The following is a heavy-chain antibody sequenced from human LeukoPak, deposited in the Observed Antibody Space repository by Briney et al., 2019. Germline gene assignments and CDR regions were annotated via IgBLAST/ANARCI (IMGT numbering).Heavy chain of an antibody. CDR1: GFTFSGYG. Sequence: PGGSLRLSCAASGFTFSGYGMYWVRQAPGRGLECVSFIRNDGGYTFYAGSVRGRFTISRDNSKNTLYMQMNNLRVEDTAVYYCTRERYCSGASCYSDNTYFDSWGQGTLVTVSS. J-gene: IGHJ4*02. V-gene: IGHV3-30*02. CDR2: IRNDGGYT. D-gene: IGHD2-2*01. CDR3: TRERYCSGASCYSDNTYFDS.